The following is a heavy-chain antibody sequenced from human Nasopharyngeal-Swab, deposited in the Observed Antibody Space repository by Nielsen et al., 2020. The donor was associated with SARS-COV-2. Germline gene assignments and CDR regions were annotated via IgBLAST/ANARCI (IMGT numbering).Heavy chain of an antibody. J-gene: IGHJ6*02. D-gene: IGHD2-2*01. V-gene: IGHV4-34*01. CDR1: GGSFSGYC. Sequence: SQSLSLTCAVYGGSFSGYCWSWIRQPPGKGLDWTGEINHSGSTKYNPSLKSRVNISVDTSKNQFSLKVSSVTAADTAVYYCARGGYYCSSTSCYYYSGYYYGMDVWGQGTTVTVSS. CDR3: ARGGYYCSSTSCYYYSGYYYGMDV. CDR2: INHSGST.